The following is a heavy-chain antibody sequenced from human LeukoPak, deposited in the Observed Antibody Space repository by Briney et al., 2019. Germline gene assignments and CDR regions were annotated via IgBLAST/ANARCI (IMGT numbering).Heavy chain of an antibody. J-gene: IGHJ4*02. D-gene: IGHD6-13*01. V-gene: IGHV3-23*01. CDR1: GFTFGTYA. Sequence: GGSLRLSCAASGFTFGTYAMNWVRQAPGKGLEWVSGISNSGGNSYYADSLKGRFIISRDNSMNTLYLQMNSLRAEDTAVYYCAKTGSSNWYYFDYWGQGTLVTVSS. CDR2: ISNSGGNS. CDR3: AKTGSSNWYYFDY.